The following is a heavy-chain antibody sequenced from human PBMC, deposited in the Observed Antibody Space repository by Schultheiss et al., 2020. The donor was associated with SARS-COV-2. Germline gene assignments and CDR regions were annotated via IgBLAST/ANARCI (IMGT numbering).Heavy chain of an antibody. CDR2: INHSGST. D-gene: IGHD3-10*01. Sequence: SQTLSLTCAVYGGSFSGYYWSWIRQPPGKGLEWIGEINHSGSTNYNPSLKSRVTISVDTSKNQFSLKLSSVTAADTAVYYCARGRGGWFDPWGQGTLVTVSS. CDR1: GGSFSGYY. J-gene: IGHJ5*02. CDR3: ARGRGGWFDP. V-gene: IGHV4-34*01.